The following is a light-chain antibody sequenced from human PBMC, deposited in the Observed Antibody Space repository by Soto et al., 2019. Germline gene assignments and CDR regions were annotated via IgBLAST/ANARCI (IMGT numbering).Light chain of an antibody. CDR1: QSISSW. CDR3: HQYKSYSPWT. Sequence: DIQMTQSPSTLSASVGDRVTITCRASQSISSWLAWYQQKPGKAPKLLIYDASSLESGVPSRFSGSGSGTEFTLTISSIQPDAFATYYCHQYKSYSPWTFGQGTKVEIK. V-gene: IGKV1-5*01. J-gene: IGKJ1*01. CDR2: DAS.